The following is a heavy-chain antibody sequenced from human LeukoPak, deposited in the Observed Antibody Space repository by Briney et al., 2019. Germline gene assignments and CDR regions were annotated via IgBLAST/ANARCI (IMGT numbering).Heavy chain of an antibody. J-gene: IGHJ4*02. V-gene: IGHV3-23*01. D-gene: IGHD2-8*01. CDR3: ARVYLERLTAGYFDH. Sequence: GGSLRLSCAASGFTFSSYAMSWVRQAPGKGLEWVSGISGGGASTYYADSVKGRFTISRDNSKNTLYLQMNSLRDEDSAAYYCARVYLERLTAGYFDHWGQGTWVTVSP. CDR2: ISGGGAST. CDR1: GFTFSSYA.